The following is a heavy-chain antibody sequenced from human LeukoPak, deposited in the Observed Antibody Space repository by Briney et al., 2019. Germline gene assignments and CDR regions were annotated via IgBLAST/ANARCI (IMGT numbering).Heavy chain of an antibody. CDR2: ISAYNGNT. CDR3: ARGLGYCSSTSCYTPFDY. V-gene: IGHV1-18*01. CDR1: GYTFTSYG. J-gene: IGHJ4*02. D-gene: IGHD2-2*01. Sequence: GASVKVSCKASGYTFTSYGISWVRQAPGQGLEWMGWISAYNGNTNYAQKLQGRVTMTTDTSTSTAYMELRSLRSDDTAVYYCARGLGYCSSTSCYTPFDYWGQGTLVTVSS.